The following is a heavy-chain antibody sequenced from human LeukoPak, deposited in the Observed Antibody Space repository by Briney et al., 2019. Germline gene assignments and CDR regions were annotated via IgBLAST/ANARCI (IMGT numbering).Heavy chain of an antibody. CDR3: ARGAATGYYFDY. J-gene: IGHJ4*02. D-gene: IGHD6-25*01. CDR2: INHSGST. Sequence: SETLSLTCAVYGGSFSGYYWSWIRQPPGKGLEWIGEINHSGSTNYNPSLKSRVTISVDTSKNQFSLKLSSVTAADTAVYYCARGAATGYYFDYWDQGTLVTVSS. V-gene: IGHV4-34*01. CDR1: GGSFSGYY.